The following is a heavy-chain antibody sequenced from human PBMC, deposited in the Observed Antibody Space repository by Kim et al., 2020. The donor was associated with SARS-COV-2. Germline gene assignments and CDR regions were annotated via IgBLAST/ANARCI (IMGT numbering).Heavy chain of an antibody. CDR3: ARIAAAGTWYFDY. V-gene: IGHV1-69*13. Sequence: SLKVSCKASGGTFSSYAISWVRQAPGQGLEWMGGIIPIFGTANYAQKFQGRVTITADASTSTAYMELRSLGSEDTAVYYCARIAAAGTWYFDYCGQGTLVTVSS. J-gene: IGHJ4*02. CDR1: GGTFSSYA. D-gene: IGHD6-13*01. CDR2: IIPIFGTA.